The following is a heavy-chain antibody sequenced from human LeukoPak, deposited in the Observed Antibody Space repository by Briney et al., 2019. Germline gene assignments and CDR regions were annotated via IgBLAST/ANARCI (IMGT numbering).Heavy chain of an antibody. CDR1: GGSFSGYY. J-gene: IGHJ4*02. Sequence: PSETLSLTWAVYGGSFSGYYWSWIRQPAGKGLEWSGEINHSGSTNYNPSLKSRVTISVDTSKNQFSLKLSSVTAADTAVYYCARDRPRAQLWAPTHKGFDYWGQGTLVTVSS. D-gene: IGHD5-18*01. V-gene: IGHV4-34*01. CDR2: INHSGST. CDR3: ARDRPRAQLWAPTHKGFDY.